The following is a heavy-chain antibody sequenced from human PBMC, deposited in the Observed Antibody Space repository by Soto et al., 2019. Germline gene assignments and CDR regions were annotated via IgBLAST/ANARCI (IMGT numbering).Heavy chain of an antibody. CDR1: GGSISSTVYY. CDR3: ASTKTYYDILTGYSPHNWFDP. V-gene: IGHV4-39*07. D-gene: IGHD3-9*01. J-gene: IGHJ5*02. CDR2: IYYSGST. Sequence: SETLSLTCTVSGGSISSTVYYWGWIRQPPGKGLEWIGSIYYSGSTSYNPSLESRVTISVDTSKNQFSLKLSSVAAADTAVYYCASTKTYYDILTGYSPHNWFDPWGQGTLVTVSS.